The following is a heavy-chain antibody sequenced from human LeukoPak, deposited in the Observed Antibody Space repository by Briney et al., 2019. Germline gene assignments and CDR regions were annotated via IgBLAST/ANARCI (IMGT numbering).Heavy chain of an antibody. CDR2: IYYSGST. CDR3: ARGSGWYRGYFDY. J-gene: IGHJ4*02. V-gene: IGHV4-31*03. CDR1: GGSISSGGYY. D-gene: IGHD6-19*01. Sequence: SETLSLTCTVSGGSISSGGYYWSWIRQRPGKGLEWIGYIYYSGSTYYNPSLKSRVTISVDTSKNQFSLKLSSVTAADTAVYYCARGSGWYRGYFDYWGQGTLVTVSS.